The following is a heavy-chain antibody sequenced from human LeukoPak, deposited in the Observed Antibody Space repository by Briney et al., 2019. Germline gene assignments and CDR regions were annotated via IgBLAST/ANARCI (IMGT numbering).Heavy chain of an antibody. V-gene: IGHV4-39*07. CDR2: IYYSGST. Sequence: SETLSLTCTVSGGSISSSSYYWGWIRQPPGKGLEWIGNIYYSGSTYYNPSLKSRVTISVDTSKIQFSLKLSSVTAADTAVYYCARDMGRITMVRGVIMRTGAFDIWGQGTLVTVSS. D-gene: IGHD3-10*01. CDR1: GGSISSSSYY. J-gene: IGHJ3*02. CDR3: ARDMGRITMVRGVIMRTGAFDI.